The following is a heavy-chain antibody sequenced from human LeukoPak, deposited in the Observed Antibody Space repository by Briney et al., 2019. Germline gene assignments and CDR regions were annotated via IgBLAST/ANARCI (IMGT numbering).Heavy chain of an antibody. CDR1: GGSISTYY. CDR3: ARGAIEMEYYFDY. Sequence: SETLSLTCSVSGGSISTYYWSWIRQPAGKGLEWIGRVYRSGNTNYNPSLQSRVTMSVDTSKNQISLRLRSVTAADTAVYYCARGAIEMEYYFDYWGQGTLVTVAT. V-gene: IGHV4-4*07. CDR2: VYRSGNT. D-gene: IGHD5-24*01. J-gene: IGHJ4*02.